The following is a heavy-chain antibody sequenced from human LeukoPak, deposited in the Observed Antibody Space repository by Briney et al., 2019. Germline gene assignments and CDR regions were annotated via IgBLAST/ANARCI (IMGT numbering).Heavy chain of an antibody. Sequence: GGSLRLSCAASGFTFSSDWMHWVRQGPGKGLVWVSCINSDASSTNYADSVKGRFTISRDNAKNTLYLQMNSLRAEDTAVYYCARDPGTAMGRALDYWGQGTLVTVSS. CDR2: INSDASST. CDR3: ARDPGTAMGRALDY. CDR1: GFTFSSDW. J-gene: IGHJ4*02. V-gene: IGHV3-74*01. D-gene: IGHD5-18*01.